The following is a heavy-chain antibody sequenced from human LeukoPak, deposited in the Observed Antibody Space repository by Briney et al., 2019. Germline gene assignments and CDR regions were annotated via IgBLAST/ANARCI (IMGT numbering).Heavy chain of an antibody. D-gene: IGHD6-13*01. V-gene: IGHV1-18*01. CDR2: ISAYTGNK. CDR1: GYTFTSYG. CDR3: AREKSSSWLSNGY. Sequence: GDSVNVSCTASGYTFTSYGISWVRQAPGQGLEWMGWISAYTGNKNSEPKLQGRVSVTTDTSTTTAYMELRNLTPDDTAVYDCAREKSSSWLSNGYWGQGTLVIVSS. J-gene: IGHJ4*02.